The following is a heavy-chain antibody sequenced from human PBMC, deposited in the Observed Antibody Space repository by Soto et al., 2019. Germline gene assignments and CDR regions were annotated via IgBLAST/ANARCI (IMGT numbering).Heavy chain of an antibody. CDR1: GYTFSNYA. CDR3: TKDEPRWLHGPFDY. D-gene: IGHD5-18*01. Sequence: QVQLVQSGGEVKKPGASVKVSCQASGYTFSNYAISWLRQAPGQGPEWMGWISAYSGKTDYAPKFQDRLTLTTDTSPSTAYMELRSLRSDDTAVYYCTKDEPRWLHGPFDYWGQGTLVTVSS. J-gene: IGHJ4*02. CDR2: ISAYSGKT. V-gene: IGHV1-18*01.